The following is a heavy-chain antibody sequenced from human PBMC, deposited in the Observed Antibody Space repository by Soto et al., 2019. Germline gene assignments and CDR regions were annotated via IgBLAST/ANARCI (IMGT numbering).Heavy chain of an antibody. J-gene: IGHJ4*02. Sequence: SETLSLTCAVSGGSISSGGYSWSWIRQPPGKGLEWIGYIYHSGSTYYNPSLKSRVTISVDRSKNQFSLKLSSVTAADTAVYYCARGRWLSFEYWGQGTLVTVSS. CDR1: GGSISSGGYS. CDR3: ARGRWLSFEY. CDR2: IYHSGST. D-gene: IGHD2-15*01. V-gene: IGHV4-30-2*01.